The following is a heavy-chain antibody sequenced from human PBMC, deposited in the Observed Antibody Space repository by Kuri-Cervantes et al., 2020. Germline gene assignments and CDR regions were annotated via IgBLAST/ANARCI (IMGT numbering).Heavy chain of an antibody. V-gene: IGHV3-15*01. D-gene: IGHD2-2*02. CDR2: IKSKTDGGTT. CDR3: TTVHKGYCSSTSCYKSSDY. J-gene: IGHJ4*02. Sequence: ETLSLTCAASGFTFSNAWMSWVRQAPGKGLEWVGRIKSKTDGGTTDYAAPVKGRFTISRDDSKNTLYLQMNSLKTEDTAVYYCTTVHKGYCSSTSCYKSSDYWGQGTLVTVSS. CDR1: GFTFSNAW.